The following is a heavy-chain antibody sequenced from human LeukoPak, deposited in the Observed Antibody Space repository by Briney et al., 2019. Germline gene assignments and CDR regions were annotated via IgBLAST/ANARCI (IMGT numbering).Heavy chain of an antibody. CDR1: GFTFSSYG. V-gene: IGHV3-30*18. J-gene: IGHJ4*02. Sequence: GRSLRLSCAASGFTFSSYGMHWVRQAPGKGLEWVAVISYDGSNKYYADSVKGRFTISRDNSKNTLYLQMNSLRAEDTAVYYCAKGQKGGYCSSTSCYFDYWGQGTLVTVSS. D-gene: IGHD2-2*01. CDR2: ISYDGSNK. CDR3: AKGQKGGYCSSTSCYFDY.